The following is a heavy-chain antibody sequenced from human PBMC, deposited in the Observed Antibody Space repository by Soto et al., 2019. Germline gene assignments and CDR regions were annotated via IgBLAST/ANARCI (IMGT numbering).Heavy chain of an antibody. J-gene: IGHJ6*04. V-gene: IGHV3-48*01. Sequence: GGSLRLSCAASGFTFSSYSMNWVRQAPGKGLEWVSYISSSSSTIYYADSVKGRFTISRDNAKNSLYLQMNSLRAEDTAVYYCARVGVGTAAAVDVWGKGTTVTVSS. CDR3: ARVGVGTAAAVDV. CDR1: GFTFSSYS. CDR2: ISSSSSTI. D-gene: IGHD6-13*01.